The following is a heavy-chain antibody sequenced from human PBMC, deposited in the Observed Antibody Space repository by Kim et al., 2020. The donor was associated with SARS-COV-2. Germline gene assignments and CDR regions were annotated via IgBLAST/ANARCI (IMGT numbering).Heavy chain of an antibody. Sequence: GGSLRLSCAASGFTFSSYAMSWVRQAPGKGLEWVSAISGSGGSTYYADSVKGRFTISRDNSKNTLYLQMNSLRAEDTAVYYCAKVSAPWELHKPFDYWGQGTLVTVSS. CDR3: AKVSAPWELHKPFDY. CDR1: GFTFSSYA. J-gene: IGHJ4*02. CDR2: ISGSGGST. V-gene: IGHV3-23*01. D-gene: IGHD1-26*01.